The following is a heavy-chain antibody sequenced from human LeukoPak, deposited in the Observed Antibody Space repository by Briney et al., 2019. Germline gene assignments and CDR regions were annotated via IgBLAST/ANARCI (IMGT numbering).Heavy chain of an antibody. CDR1: GFTFSSFA. Sequence: GGSLRLSCAASGFTFSSFAMIWVRQPPGKGLEWVSSIFPTSREIHYADSVRVRFTISRDNSKSTLSLQMNSLRAEDTAIYYCATYRQVMLPFESWGQGTLVTVSS. V-gene: IGHV3-23*01. CDR2: IFPTSREI. J-gene: IGHJ4*02. CDR3: ATYRQVMLPFES. D-gene: IGHD5-18*01.